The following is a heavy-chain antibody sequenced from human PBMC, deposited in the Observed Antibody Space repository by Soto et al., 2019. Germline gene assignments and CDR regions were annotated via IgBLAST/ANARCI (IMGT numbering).Heavy chain of an antibody. CDR2: IKSKTDGGTT. Sequence: EVQLVESGGGLVKPGGSLRLSCAASGFTFSNAWMSWVRQAPGKGLEWVGRIKSKTDGGTTDYAAPVKGRFTISRDDSKNTLYPQMNSLKTEDTAVYYCTTLVVVAARDRGYYYYGMDVWGQGTTVTVSS. D-gene: IGHD2-15*01. CDR1: GFTFSNAW. V-gene: IGHV3-15*01. J-gene: IGHJ6*02. CDR3: TTLVVVAARDRGYYYYGMDV.